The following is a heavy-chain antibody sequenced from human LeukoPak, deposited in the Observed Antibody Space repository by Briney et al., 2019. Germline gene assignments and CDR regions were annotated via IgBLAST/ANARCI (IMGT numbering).Heavy chain of an antibody. D-gene: IGHD2-2*01. CDR2: MNPNSGNT. CDR1: GYTFTSYD. J-gene: IGHJ6*02. CDR3: AREAYCSSTSCHQRDYYYYGMDV. V-gene: IGHV1-8*01. Sequence: ASVKVSCKASGYTFTSYDINWVRQATGQGLEWMGWMNPNSGNTGYAQKFQGRVTMTRDTSISTAYMELSRLRSDDTAVYYCAREAYCSSTSCHQRDYYYYGMDVWGQGTTVTVSS.